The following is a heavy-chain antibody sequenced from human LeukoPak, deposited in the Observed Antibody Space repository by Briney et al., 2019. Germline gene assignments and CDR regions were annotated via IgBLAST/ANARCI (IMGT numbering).Heavy chain of an antibody. V-gene: IGHV3-30-3*01. Sequence: PGGSLRLSCAASGFTFSSYAMHWVRQAPGKGLEWVAVISYDGSSKYYADSVKGRFTISRDNSKNTLYLQMNSLRAEDTAVYYCARDSLGVAAAGTLDYWGQGTLVTVSS. D-gene: IGHD6-13*01. CDR2: ISYDGSSK. J-gene: IGHJ4*02. CDR3: ARDSLGVAAAGTLDY. CDR1: GFTFSSYA.